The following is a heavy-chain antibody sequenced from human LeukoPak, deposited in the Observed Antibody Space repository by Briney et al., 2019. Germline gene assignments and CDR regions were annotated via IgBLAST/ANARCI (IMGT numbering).Heavy chain of an antibody. V-gene: IGHV4-34*01. Sequence: PSETLSLTCAVYGGSFSGYYWSWIRQPPGKGLEWIGSIYYSGNTYYNPSLKSRVTISVDTSKNQFSLKLSSVTAADTAVYYCARHYDWFDPWGQGTLVTVSS. D-gene: IGHD3-16*01. CDR3: ARHYDWFDP. J-gene: IGHJ5*02. CDR1: GGSFSGYY. CDR2: IYYSGNT.